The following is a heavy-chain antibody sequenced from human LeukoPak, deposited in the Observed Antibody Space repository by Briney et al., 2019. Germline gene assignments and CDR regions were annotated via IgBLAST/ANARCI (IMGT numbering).Heavy chain of an antibody. CDR2: ISYDGSNK. V-gene: IGHV3-30-3*01. CDR1: GFTFSRFA. J-gene: IGHJ6*02. D-gene: IGHD3-9*01. Sequence: GGSLRLSCAASGFTFSRFAMYWVRQAPGKGLEWVAVISYDGSNKYYADSVKGRFTISRDNSKNTLYLQMNSLRAEDTAVYYCAREGFDWLLYSYYYYYGMDVWGQGTTVTVSS. CDR3: AREGFDWLLYSYYYYYGMDV.